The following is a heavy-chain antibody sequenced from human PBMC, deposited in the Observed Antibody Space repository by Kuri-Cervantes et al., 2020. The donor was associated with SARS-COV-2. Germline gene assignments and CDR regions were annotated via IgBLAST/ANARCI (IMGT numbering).Heavy chain of an antibody. Sequence: SVKVSCKASGGTFSSHAITWVRHAPGQGLEWMGVIIPVSDTTNYAQTLQGRITISADKSTTTSYMELSSLTSIDTAVYYCAHITGTNGFGMDAWGQGTTVTVSS. D-gene: IGHD1-14*01. CDR2: IIPVSDTT. V-gene: IGHV1-69*06. CDR3: AHITGTNGFGMDA. J-gene: IGHJ6*02. CDR1: GGTFSSHA.